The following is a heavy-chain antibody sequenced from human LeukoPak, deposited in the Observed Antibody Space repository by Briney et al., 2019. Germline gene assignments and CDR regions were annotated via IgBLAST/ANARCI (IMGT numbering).Heavy chain of an antibody. J-gene: IGHJ5*02. V-gene: IGHV1-46*01. CDR3: ARDPEGHCSSTSCYAGRLWFDP. Sequence: ASVKVSCKASGYTFTGYYMHWVRQAPGQGLEWMGIINPSGGSTSYAQKFQGRVTMTRDMSTSTVYMELSSLRSEDTAVYYCARDPEGHCSSTSCYAGRLWFDPWGQGTLVTVSS. D-gene: IGHD2-2*01. CDR1: GYTFTGYY. CDR2: INPSGGST.